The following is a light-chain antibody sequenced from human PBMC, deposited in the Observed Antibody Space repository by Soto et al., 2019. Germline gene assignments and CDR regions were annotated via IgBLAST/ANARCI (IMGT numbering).Light chain of an antibody. CDR3: QQYGSSPYS. J-gene: IGKJ2*03. CDR2: GAS. CDR1: QSVGSD. Sequence: EIVMTQSPATLSVSPGERATLSCRASQSVGSDLAWYQQKPGQAPRLVIYGASSRAAVIPERFSGSGSGTDFTLTISRLEPEDFAVYYCQQYGSSPYSFGQGTKLE. V-gene: IGKV3-20*01.